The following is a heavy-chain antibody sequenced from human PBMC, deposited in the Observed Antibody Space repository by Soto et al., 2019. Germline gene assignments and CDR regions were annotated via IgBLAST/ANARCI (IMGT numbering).Heavy chain of an antibody. CDR3: TSSYPSGSLDY. J-gene: IGHJ4*02. Sequence: SETLSLTFTASGGSISSYYWSWIRQPPGKGLEWIGYIYYSGSTNYNPSLKSRVTISVDTSKNHFSLKLSSVTAADTAVYYCTSSYPSGSLDYWGQGTLVTVS. V-gene: IGHV4-59*01. CDR1: GGSISSYY. D-gene: IGHD1-26*01. CDR2: IYYSGST.